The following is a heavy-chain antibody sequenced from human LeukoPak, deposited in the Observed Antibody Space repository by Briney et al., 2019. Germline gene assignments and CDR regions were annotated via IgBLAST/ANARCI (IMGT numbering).Heavy chain of an antibody. J-gene: IGHJ4*02. V-gene: IGHV3-11*01. CDR3: ARVEYSSSWYETHLDY. D-gene: IGHD6-13*01. CDR1: GFTFSDYY. Sequence: GGSLRLSCAASGFTFSDYYMSWIRQAPGKGLEWVSYISSSGSTIYYADSVKGRFTISRDNAKNSLYLQMNSLRAEDTAVYYCARVEYSSSWYETHLDYWGQGTLVTVSS. CDR2: ISSSGSTI.